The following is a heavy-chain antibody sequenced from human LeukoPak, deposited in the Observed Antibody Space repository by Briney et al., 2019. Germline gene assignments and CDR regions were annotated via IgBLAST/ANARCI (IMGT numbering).Heavy chain of an antibody. CDR1: GFTFNSHA. D-gene: IGHD3-16*02. CDR2: ISGGGGST. J-gene: IGHJ4*02. Sequence: GGSLRLPCAASGFTFNSHAMSWVRQAPGKGLEWVSAISGGGGSTYYADFVKGRFTISRDNSKNTLSLQMNSLRVEDTAVYYCARDQGYDYVWGSNRYGYWGQGTLVTVSS. CDR3: ARDQGYDYVWGSNRYGY. V-gene: IGHV3-23*01.